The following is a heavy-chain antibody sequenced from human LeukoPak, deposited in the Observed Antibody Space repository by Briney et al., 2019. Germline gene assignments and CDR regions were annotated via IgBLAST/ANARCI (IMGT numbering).Heavy chain of an antibody. Sequence: SETLSLTCTVSGGSISSYYWSWIRQPAGKGLDWIGRIYTSGSTNYNPSLKSRVTMSVDTSKNQFSLKLSSVTAADTAVYYCARDLKTVGAIAIGWFDPWGQGTLVTHSS. CDR1: GGSISSYY. CDR3: ARDLKTVGAIAIGWFDP. CDR2: IYTSGST. V-gene: IGHV4-4*07. J-gene: IGHJ5*02. D-gene: IGHD1-26*01.